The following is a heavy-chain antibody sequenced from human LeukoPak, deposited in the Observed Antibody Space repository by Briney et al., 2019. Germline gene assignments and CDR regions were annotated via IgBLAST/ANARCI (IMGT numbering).Heavy chain of an antibody. CDR3: ARANQNYFDY. CDR1: GYTFTGYY. V-gene: IGHV1-2*02. J-gene: IGHJ4*02. Sequence: ASLKVSCKTSGYTFTGYYMHWVRQAPGQGLEWMGWIVPANGDTNYAQKFQGRVTMTRDTSISTAFMELSRLRSDGTAIYYCARANQNYFDYWGQGTLVTVSS. CDR2: IVPANGDT.